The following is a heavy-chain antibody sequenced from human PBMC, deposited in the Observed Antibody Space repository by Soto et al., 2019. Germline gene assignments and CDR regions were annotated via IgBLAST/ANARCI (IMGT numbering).Heavy chain of an antibody. V-gene: IGHV3-23*01. CDR3: TEDILPGGADV. CDR1: GFTFNSHA. Sequence: EVQLLASGGGLVQPGGSLRLSCAASGFTFNSHAMGWVRQGPGKGLYWVASISGTGDRTQYADSVKGRFTIFKDNVKNSVYLQMNSLRTDDTAFYYCTEDILPGGADVWGQGTTVTVSS. J-gene: IGHJ6*02. CDR2: ISGTGDRT. D-gene: IGHD3-16*01.